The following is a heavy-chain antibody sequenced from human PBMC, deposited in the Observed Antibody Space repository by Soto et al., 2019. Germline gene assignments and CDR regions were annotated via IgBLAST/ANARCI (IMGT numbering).Heavy chain of an antibody. CDR3: AREGVATVDFDY. CDR2: ISSSGSTI. D-gene: IGHD5-12*01. J-gene: IGHJ4*02. Sequence: GGSLRLSCAASGFTFRSYEMNWVRQAPGKGLEWVSYISSSGSTIYYADSVKGRFTISRDNAKNSLYLQMNSLRAEDTAVYYCAREGVATVDFDYWGQGTLVTVSS. CDR1: GFTFRSYE. V-gene: IGHV3-48*03.